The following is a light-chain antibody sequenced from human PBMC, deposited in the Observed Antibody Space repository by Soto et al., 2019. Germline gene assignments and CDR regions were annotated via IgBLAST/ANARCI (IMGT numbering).Light chain of an antibody. CDR3: QQYGGSPLT. V-gene: IGKV3-20*01. CDR2: GAS. J-gene: IGKJ4*01. CDR1: QSVSSNH. Sequence: EIVLTQSPGALSLSPGERATLSCRASQSVSSNHIAWYQQKPGQAPRRLMFGASIRAAGIPDRFSGSGSGTDFTLTISRLEPEDFAVYYCQQYGGSPLTFGGGTRVEIK.